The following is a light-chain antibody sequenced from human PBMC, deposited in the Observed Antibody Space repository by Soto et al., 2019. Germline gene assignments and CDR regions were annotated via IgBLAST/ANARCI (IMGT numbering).Light chain of an antibody. Sequence: QSALTQPASVSGSPGQSITISCTGTSCDVGGYNYVSWYQQHPGKAPRLMIYEVTNRPSGVSNRFSGSRSGNTASLTISGLQAEDEAYYYCNAYTTSNTWVFGGGTKLTVL. J-gene: IGLJ3*02. CDR1: SCDVGGYNY. CDR2: EVT. CDR3: NAYTTSNTWV. V-gene: IGLV2-14*01.